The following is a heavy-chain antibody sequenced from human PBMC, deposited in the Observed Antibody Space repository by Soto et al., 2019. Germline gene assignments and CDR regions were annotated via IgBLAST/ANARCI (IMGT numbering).Heavy chain of an antibody. CDR1: GGSVSSGNDY. CDR2: IYHSGST. CDR3: SSGGYYELCPFPGRRTFVTVSSGM. V-gene: IGHV4-61*01. D-gene: IGHD3-16*01. Sequence: GTLSLTCTVSGGSVSSGNDYCSWIRQTPGKGLEWIGYIYHSGSTNYNPSLKSRLTISGDTSKNQVSLKLTSVTAADTAVYYCSSGGYYELCPFPGRRTFVTVSSGM. J-gene: IGHJ6*01.